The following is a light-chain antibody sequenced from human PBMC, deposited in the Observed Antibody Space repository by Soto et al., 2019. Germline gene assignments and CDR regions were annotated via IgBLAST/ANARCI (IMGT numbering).Light chain of an antibody. Sequence: EIVLTQSPATLSLSPGERATLSCRASQSVSSNYLAWYQQKPGQAPRLLIFAASSRNTGIPDRFSGSGFGTDFALAISRLEPEDFAVYHCQQYGSSPRTFGQGTKVEIK. J-gene: IGKJ1*01. CDR2: AAS. CDR3: QQYGSSPRT. V-gene: IGKV3-20*01. CDR1: QSVSSNY.